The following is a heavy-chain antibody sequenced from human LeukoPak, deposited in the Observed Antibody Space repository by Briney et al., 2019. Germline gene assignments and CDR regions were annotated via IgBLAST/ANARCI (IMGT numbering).Heavy chain of an antibody. V-gene: IGHV4-59*08. J-gene: IGHJ4*02. CDR3: ARQSNSGWYLIDY. D-gene: IGHD6-19*01. CDR2: IYYGGST. CDR1: GGSISYYY. Sequence: SETLSLTCTVSGGSISYYYWTWIRQPPGKGLEWIGYIYYGGSTSYNPSLKSRVTISVGTSKNQFSLRLTSVTAADTAVYYCARQSNSGWYLIDYWGQGTLVTVSS.